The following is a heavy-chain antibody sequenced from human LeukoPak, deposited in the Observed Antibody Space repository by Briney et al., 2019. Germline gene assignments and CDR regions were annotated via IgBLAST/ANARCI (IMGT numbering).Heavy chain of an antibody. J-gene: IGHJ6*03. V-gene: IGHV3-11*04. CDR3: ARRAQRLVHVYYYMDV. Sequence: PGGSLRLSCAASGFTFSDYYMSWIRQAPGKGLEWVSYISSSGSTIYYADSVKGRFTISRDNAKNSLYLQMNSLRAEDTAVYYCARRAQRLVHVYYYMDVWGKGTTVTVSS. CDR1: GFTFSDYY. CDR2: ISSSGSTI. D-gene: IGHD6-13*01.